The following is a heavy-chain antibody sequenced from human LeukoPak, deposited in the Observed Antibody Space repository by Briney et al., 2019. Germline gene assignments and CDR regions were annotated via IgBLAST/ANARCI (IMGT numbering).Heavy chain of an antibody. Sequence: RTGGSLRLSCAASGFTFDDYTMHWARQAPGKGLEWVSLISWDGGSTYYADSVKGRFTISRDNSKNSLYLQMNSLRTEDTALYYCAKDIGVGYCNGCLFDYWGQGTLVTVSS. J-gene: IGHJ4*02. V-gene: IGHV3-43*01. CDR2: ISWDGGST. CDR1: GFTFDDYT. D-gene: IGHD2-15*01. CDR3: AKDIGVGYCNGCLFDY.